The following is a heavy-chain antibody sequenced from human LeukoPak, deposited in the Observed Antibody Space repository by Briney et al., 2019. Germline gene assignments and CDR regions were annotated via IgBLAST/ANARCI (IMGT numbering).Heavy chain of an antibody. J-gene: IGHJ4*02. CDR1: GYTFTGYY. V-gene: IGHV1-2*02. D-gene: IGHD3-22*01. CDR3: ARGFADTMIVET. CDR2: INPDSGGT. Sequence: GASVKVSCKASGYTFTGYYMHWVRQAPGQGLEWMGWINPDSGGTNYARKFQGRVTMTRDTSISTAYMELSRLRSDDTAVYYCARGFADTMIVETWGQGTLVTVSS.